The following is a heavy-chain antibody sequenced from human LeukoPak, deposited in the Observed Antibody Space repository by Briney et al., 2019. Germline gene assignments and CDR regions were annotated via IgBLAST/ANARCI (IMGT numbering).Heavy chain of an antibody. CDR2: INHSGST. V-gene: IGHV4-34*01. D-gene: IGHD5-18*01. Sequence: SETLSLICAAYGGSFSGYYWSWIRQPPGKGLEWIGEINHSGSTNYNPSLKSRVTISVDTSKNQFSLKLSSVTAADTAVYYCAVGYSYGPFDYWGQGTLVTVSS. CDR1: GGSFSGYY. J-gene: IGHJ4*02. CDR3: AVGYSYGPFDY.